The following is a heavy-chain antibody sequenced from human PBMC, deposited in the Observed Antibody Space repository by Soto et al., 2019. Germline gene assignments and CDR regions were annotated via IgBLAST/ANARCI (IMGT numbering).Heavy chain of an antibody. J-gene: IGHJ6*02. CDR3: ARDPSGWYSLGPYYYYGMDV. D-gene: IGHD6-19*01. CDR2: ISAYNGNT. Sequence: QVQLVQSGAEVKKPGASVKVSCKASGYTFTSYGISWVRQAPGQGLEWMGWISAYNGNTNYAQKLQGRVTMTTDTSTSAAYMELRSRRSDDTAVYYCARDPSGWYSLGPYYYYGMDVWGQGTTVTVSS. CDR1: GYTFTSYG. V-gene: IGHV1-18*01.